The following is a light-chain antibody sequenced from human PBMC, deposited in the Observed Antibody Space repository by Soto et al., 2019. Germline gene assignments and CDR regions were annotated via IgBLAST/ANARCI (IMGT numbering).Light chain of an antibody. V-gene: IGKV3-11*01. Sequence: EIVLTQSPATLSLSPGERATLSCRASQSVSSYLAWYRQKPGQAPRLLIYDASNRATGIPARFSGSGSGTDFTLTISSLEPEDFAVHYCQQRSNWPPTFGQGTKVEIK. CDR3: QQRSNWPPT. CDR2: DAS. J-gene: IGKJ1*01. CDR1: QSVSSY.